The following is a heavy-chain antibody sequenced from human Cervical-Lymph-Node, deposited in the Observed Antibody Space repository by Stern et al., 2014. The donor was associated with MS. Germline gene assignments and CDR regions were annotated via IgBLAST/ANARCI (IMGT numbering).Heavy chain of an antibody. V-gene: IGHV1-58*01. CDR3: ASERYTYYDDQRPPGGFDP. CDR1: GVTFSQSA. CDR2: VVRLNGDA. J-gene: IGHJ5*02. Sequence: QLVESGPEVKKPGTSVKVSCKASGVTFSQSAVQWLRQARGHRLEWIGGVVRLNGDANYATKSQERVTITRDKFTSTAYLELSSLTSEDTAIYYCASERYTYYDDQRPPGGFDPWGQGTLVTVSS. D-gene: IGHD3-3*01.